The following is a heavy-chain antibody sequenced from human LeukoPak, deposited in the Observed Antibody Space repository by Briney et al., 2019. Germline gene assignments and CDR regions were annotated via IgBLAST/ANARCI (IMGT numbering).Heavy chain of an antibody. J-gene: IGHJ6*02. Sequence: KPSETLSLTCTVSGGSITNYYWSWIRQPPGKGLEWIGEINHSGSTNYNPSLKSRVTISVDTSKNQFSLKLSSVTAADTAVYYCASSHYDILTGYSSVGPHYYYSMDVWGQGTTVTVSS. CDR2: INHSGST. D-gene: IGHD3-9*01. CDR3: ASSHYDILTGYSSVGPHYYYSMDV. V-gene: IGHV4-34*01. CDR1: GGSITNYY.